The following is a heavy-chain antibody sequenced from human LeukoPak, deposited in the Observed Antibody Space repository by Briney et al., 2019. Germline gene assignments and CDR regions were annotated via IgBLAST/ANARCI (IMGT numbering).Heavy chain of an antibody. CDR3: ARDRHDYDSSGYYSVDY. CDR1: GGSISSYY. V-gene: IGHV4-4*07. CDR2: VYTSGST. J-gene: IGHJ4*02. Sequence: SETLSLTCTVSGGSISSYYWSWIRQPAGKGLEWIGRVYTSGSTNYNPSLKSRVTMSVDTSKNQFSLKPSSVTAADTAVYYCARDRHDYDSSGYYSVDYWGQGTLVTVSS. D-gene: IGHD3-22*01.